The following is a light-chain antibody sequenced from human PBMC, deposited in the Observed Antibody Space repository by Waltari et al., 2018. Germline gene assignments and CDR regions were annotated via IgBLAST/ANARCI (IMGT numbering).Light chain of an antibody. CDR3: SSYTSSSTGV. CDR2: DVS. CDR1: SGDVGGYNY. Sequence: QSALTQPASVSGSPGQSITISCTGTSGDVGGYNYVSWYQQHPGKAPKLMIYDVSKRPSGVSNRFSGSKSGNTASLTISGLQAEDEADYYCSSYTSSSTGVFGGGTKLTVL. V-gene: IGLV2-14*01. J-gene: IGLJ3*02.